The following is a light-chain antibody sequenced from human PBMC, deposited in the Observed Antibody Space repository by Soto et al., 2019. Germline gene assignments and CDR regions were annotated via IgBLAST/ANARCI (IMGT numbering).Light chain of an antibody. CDR3: QQYNNYLYT. V-gene: IGKV1-5*01. CDR2: DAS. CDR1: QSISTW. J-gene: IGKJ2*01. Sequence: DIQMTQSPSTLSASVGDRVTITCRASQSISTWLAWYQQKPGKAPKLLIFDASSLESGVPSRFSGSGSGTEFTLTISSLQPDDFATYYCQQYNNYLYTFGQGTKLESK.